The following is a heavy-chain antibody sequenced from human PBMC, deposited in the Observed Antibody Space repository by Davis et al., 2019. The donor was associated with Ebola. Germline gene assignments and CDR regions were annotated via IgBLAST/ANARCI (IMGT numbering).Heavy chain of an antibody. D-gene: IGHD2-2*01. CDR1: GGSISSYC. J-gene: IGHJ4*02. V-gene: IGHV4-59*01. CDR2: IYYSGST. Sequence: SETLSLTCSVSGGSISSYCWSWIRQPPGKGLEWIGYIYYSGSTNYNPSLKSRVTISVDTSKNQFSLKLSSVTAADTAVYYCARVGPAALDYWGQGTLVTVSS. CDR3: ARVGPAALDY.